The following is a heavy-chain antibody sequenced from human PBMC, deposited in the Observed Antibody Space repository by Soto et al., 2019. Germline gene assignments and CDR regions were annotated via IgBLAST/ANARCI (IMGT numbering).Heavy chain of an antibody. Sequence: ASVKVSCKVSGYTLTELSMDWVRQPPGQGLEWMGGFVRKDGAAIYAQKFQGRVTITADKSTSTAYMELSSLTSEDTAVYYCARGVEMATIDYWGQGTLLTVSS. CDR3: ARGVEMATIDY. J-gene: IGHJ4*02. CDR1: GYTLTELS. D-gene: IGHD5-12*01. CDR2: FVRKDGAA. V-gene: IGHV1-24*01.